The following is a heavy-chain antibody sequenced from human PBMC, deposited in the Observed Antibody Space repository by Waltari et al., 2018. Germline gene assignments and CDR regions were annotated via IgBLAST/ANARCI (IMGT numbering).Heavy chain of an antibody. CDR2: IYHSGTT. V-gene: IGHV4-38-2*02. CDR3: ARGRGYYDSSDERVPYYFDY. D-gene: IGHD3-22*01. CDR1: GYSISSGYY. Sequence: QVQLQESGPGLVKPSETLSLTCTVSGYSISSGYYWGWIRQPPGKGLEWIGSIYHSGTTYYHPSLKSRVTISVDTSKNQFSLKLSSVTAADTAVYYCARGRGYYDSSDERVPYYFDYWGQGTLVTVSS. J-gene: IGHJ4*02.